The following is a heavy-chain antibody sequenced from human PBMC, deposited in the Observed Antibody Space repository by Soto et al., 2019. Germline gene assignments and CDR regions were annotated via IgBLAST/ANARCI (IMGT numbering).Heavy chain of an antibody. CDR3: ATAGNYSFDT. D-gene: IGHD1-26*01. CDR2: INTYWTTT. J-gene: IGHJ4*01. Sequence: HPGGSLRLSCTVSELTFIDYCIHWVRQAPGKVLLWFSLINTYWTTTKYAESVKGLFAMSRDGARNALYFQMNSLRGEDTAVYYCATAGNYSFDTWGHGTMVTVSS. V-gene: IGHV3-74*03. CDR1: ELTFIDYC.